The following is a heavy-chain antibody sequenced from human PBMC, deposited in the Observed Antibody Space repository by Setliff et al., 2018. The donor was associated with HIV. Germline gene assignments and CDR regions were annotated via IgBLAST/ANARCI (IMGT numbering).Heavy chain of an antibody. CDR2: IHHSGST. CDR1: GYYIRSGYY. Sequence: SETLSLTCAVSGYYIRSGYYWGWIRQPPGKGLEWIGTIHHSGSTYYSPSLKSRLSMSVDTSKNQFSLKLSSVTAADTAVYYCANLDPFGYNYGSQTWGQGTLVTVSS. V-gene: IGHV4-38-2*01. D-gene: IGHD5-18*01. CDR3: ANLDPFGYNYGSQT. J-gene: IGHJ5*02.